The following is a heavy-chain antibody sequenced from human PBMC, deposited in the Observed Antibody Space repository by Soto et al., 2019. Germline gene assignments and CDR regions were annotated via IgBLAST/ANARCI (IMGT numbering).Heavy chain of an antibody. D-gene: IGHD3-16*01. Sequence: EVQLVESGGGLIQPGGSLRLSCAVSGFTVSNNYMSWVRQAPGKGLEGVSVIYSGGYTAYGDSVKGRFTISRDNSKNTIFPKMNTLGTDDTAGYYCATPGGGGGYWGQGTLVTVSS. CDR2: IYSGGYT. V-gene: IGHV3-53*01. CDR1: GFTVSNNY. J-gene: IGHJ4*02. CDR3: ATPGGGGGY.